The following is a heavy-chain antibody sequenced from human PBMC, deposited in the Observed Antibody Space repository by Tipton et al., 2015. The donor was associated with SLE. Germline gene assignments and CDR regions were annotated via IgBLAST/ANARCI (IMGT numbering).Heavy chain of an antibody. CDR1: RGSFSGYS. V-gene: IGHV4-34*10. J-gene: IGHJ3*01. D-gene: IGHD1/OR15-1a*01. Sequence: LRLSCAVYRGSFSGYSWTWIRQSPGRGLEWIGEFNNTGSTNYNPSLKRRATLSVDTSKNQFNLKLRSVTVVDTAMYYCAREHISSLRDAFEVWGQGTMVTVSS. CDR2: FNNTGST. CDR3: AREHISSLRDAFEV.